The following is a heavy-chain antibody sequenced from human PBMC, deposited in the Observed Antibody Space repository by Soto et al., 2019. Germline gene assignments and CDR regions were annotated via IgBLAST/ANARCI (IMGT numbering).Heavy chain of an antibody. CDR3: VRWSLCSSITCYSEGFFAP. V-gene: IGHV3-74*01. CDR2: INPEGSSA. Sequence: VGSLRLSCAVSGFSLRECWMHWVSQDPGKGLVWVSRINPEGSSATYAESVKGRFTISRDIAKNTLSLQMNSLRVEDTAVYYCVRWSLCSSITCYSEGFFAPWGQGALDTVSS. J-gene: IGHJ5*02. CDR1: GFSLRECW. D-gene: IGHD2-2*01.